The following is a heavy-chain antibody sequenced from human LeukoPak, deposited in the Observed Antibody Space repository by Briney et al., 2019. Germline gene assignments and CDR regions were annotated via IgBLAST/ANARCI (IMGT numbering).Heavy chain of an antibody. CDR2: IFHSGST. D-gene: IGHD2-15*01. V-gene: IGHV4-59*08. CDR3: ARHPFATPFDY. CDR1: GGSISSYY. J-gene: IGHJ4*02. Sequence: SETLSLTCNVSGGSISSYYWSWIRQPPGKGLEWIGHIFHSGSTNYSPSLKSRVAISVDPSKNLFSLKLSSVTAADTAVYFCARHPFATPFDYWGPGTLVTVSS.